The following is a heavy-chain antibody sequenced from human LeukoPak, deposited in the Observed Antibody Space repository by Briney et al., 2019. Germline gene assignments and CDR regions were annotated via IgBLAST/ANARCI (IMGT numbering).Heavy chain of an antibody. CDR2: INDCGSTT. J-gene: IGHJ4*02. V-gene: IGHV3-74*01. D-gene: IGHD3-10*01. CDR3: ARDVAGSGSR. CDR1: GFTFSIYS. Sequence: GGSLRLSCEASGFTFSIYSMHWVRQAPGKGLVWVSRINDCGSTTNYADSVKDRFIISRDNAKNTLYLQMNCLRAEDSAVYYCARDVAGSGSRWGQGTLVTVSS.